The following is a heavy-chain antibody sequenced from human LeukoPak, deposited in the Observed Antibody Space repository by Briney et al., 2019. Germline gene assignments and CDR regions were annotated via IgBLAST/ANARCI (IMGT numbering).Heavy chain of an antibody. CDR2: ISAYNGNT. Sequence: GASVKVSCKASGYTFTSYGISWVRQAPGQGLEWMGWISAYNGNTNYAQKLQGRVTMTTDTSTSTAYMELRSLRSDDTAVYYCARAPHLYYGDYGGDWFDPWGQGTLVTVSS. V-gene: IGHV1-18*01. J-gene: IGHJ5*02. CDR1: GYTFTSYG. D-gene: IGHD4-17*01. CDR3: ARAPHLYYGDYGGDWFDP.